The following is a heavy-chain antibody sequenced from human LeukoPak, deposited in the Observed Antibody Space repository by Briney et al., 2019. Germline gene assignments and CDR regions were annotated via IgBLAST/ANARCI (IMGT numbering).Heavy chain of an antibody. V-gene: IGHV4-61*02. Sequence: SQTLSLTCSVSGGSISSGSYYWNWIRQPAGKGLDWIGRIYTSGTTNYNPSLKSRVSISMDTSKNQFSLKLSSVTAAATAVYYCARGWELQPFDFWGQGTLVTVSS. D-gene: IGHD1-26*01. CDR3: ARGWELQPFDF. CDR1: GGSISSGSYY. J-gene: IGHJ4*02. CDR2: IYTSGTT.